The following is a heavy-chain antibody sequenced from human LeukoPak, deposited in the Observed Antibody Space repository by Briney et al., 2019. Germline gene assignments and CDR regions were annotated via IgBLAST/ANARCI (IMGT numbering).Heavy chain of an antibody. CDR3: ARAYSGSYWDL. CDR2: IIPIFGTA. CDR1: GATFSSYA. J-gene: IGHJ5*02. V-gene: IGHV1-69*05. D-gene: IGHD1-26*01. Sequence: SSVKVSWKASGATFSSYAISWVRQAPGQGLEWMGRIIPIFGTANYAQKFQGRVTITTDESTSTAYMELSSLRSEDTAVYYCARAYSGSYWDLWGQGTLVTVSS.